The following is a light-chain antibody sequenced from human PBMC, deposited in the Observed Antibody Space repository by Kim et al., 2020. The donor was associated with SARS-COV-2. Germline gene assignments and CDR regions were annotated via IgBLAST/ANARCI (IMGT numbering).Light chain of an antibody. Sequence: SSELTQDPAVSVALGQTVRITCQGDSLRSYYASWYQQKPGQAPVLVIYGKNNRPSGIPDRFSGSSSANTASLTITGAQAEDEAVYYCNSRDSSSSHWVFG. V-gene: IGLV3-19*01. CDR2: GKN. CDR1: SLRSYY. J-gene: IGLJ3*02. CDR3: NSRDSSSSHWV.